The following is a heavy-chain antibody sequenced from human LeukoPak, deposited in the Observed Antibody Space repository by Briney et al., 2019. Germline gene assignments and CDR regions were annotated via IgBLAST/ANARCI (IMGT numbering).Heavy chain of an antibody. CDR3: ARCTTGRTFGSLREIKRSREIDY. CDR1: GFTFSSYA. CDR2: ISYDGSNK. V-gene: IGHV3-30*04. Sequence: PGRSLRLSCAASGFTFSSYAMHWVRQAPGKGLEWVAVISYDGSNKYYADSVKGRFTISRDNAKNSLYLQMNSLRVEDTAVYYCARCTTGRTFGSLREIKRSREIDYWGQGTLVTVSS. D-gene: IGHD1-1*01. J-gene: IGHJ4*02.